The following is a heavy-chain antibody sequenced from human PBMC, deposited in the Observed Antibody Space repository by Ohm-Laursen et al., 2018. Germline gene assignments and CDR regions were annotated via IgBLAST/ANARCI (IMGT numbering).Heavy chain of an antibody. J-gene: IGHJ6*02. CDR2: MNPNSGNT. V-gene: IGHV1-8*01. Sequence: SVKVSCKTSGYTFTSYDINWVRQATGQGLEWMGWMNPNSGNTGYAQKFQGRVTMTRNTSISTAYMELSSLRSEDTAVYYCARGSSWYDYYYYYGMDVWGQGTTVPVSS. CDR3: ARGSSWYDYYYYYGMDV. CDR1: GYTFTSYD. D-gene: IGHD6-13*01.